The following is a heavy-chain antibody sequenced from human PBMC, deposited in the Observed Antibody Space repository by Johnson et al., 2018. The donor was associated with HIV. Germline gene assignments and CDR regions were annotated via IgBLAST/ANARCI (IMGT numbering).Heavy chain of an antibody. V-gene: IGHV3-23*04. Sequence: VQLVESGGGVVQPGGSLRLSCVASGITFSSYAMSCVRQAPGKGLEWVSALFGSGGSTYYAGSVKGRFTISRDNSKNTLYLQMNSLRAEDTAVYYCARDRRLADAFDIWGPGTMVTVSS. J-gene: IGHJ3*02. CDR3: ARDRRLADAFDI. CDR1: GITFSSYA. CDR2: LFGSGGST. D-gene: IGHD5-12*01.